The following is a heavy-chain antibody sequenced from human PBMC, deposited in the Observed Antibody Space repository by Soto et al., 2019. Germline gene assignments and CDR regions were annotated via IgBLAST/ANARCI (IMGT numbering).Heavy chain of an antibody. CDR1: GYTFTSYW. Sequence: GESLKIACKGSGYTFTSYWIGWVRQLPGKGLEWMGIIYPGDSDTRYSPSFQGQVTISADKSISTAYLQWSSLRASDTAMYFCARAYGKYFDYWGHGTPVTVSS. V-gene: IGHV5-51*01. D-gene: IGHD3-10*01. CDR3: ARAYGKYFDY. CDR2: IYPGDSDT. J-gene: IGHJ4*01.